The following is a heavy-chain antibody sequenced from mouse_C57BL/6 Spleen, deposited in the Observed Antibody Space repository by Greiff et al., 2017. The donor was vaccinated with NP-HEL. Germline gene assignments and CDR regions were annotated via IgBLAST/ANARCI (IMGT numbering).Heavy chain of an antibody. Sequence: EVQLQQSGPELVKPGASVKISCKASGYTFTDYYMNWVKQSHGKSLEWIGDINPNNGGTSYNQKFKGKATLTVDKSSSTAYMELRSLTSEDSAVYYCARSTGTRYYAMDYWGQGTSVTVSS. V-gene: IGHV1-26*01. CDR3: ARSTGTRYYAMDY. CDR1: GYTFTDYY. CDR2: INPNNGGT. D-gene: IGHD4-1*01. J-gene: IGHJ4*01.